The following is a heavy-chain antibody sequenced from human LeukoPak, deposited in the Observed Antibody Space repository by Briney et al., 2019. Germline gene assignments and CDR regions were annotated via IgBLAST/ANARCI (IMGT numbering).Heavy chain of an antibody. Sequence: GGSLRLSCAASGFTVSSNYMRWVRQAPGKGLEWVSVIYSGGSTYYADSVKGRFTISRDNSKNTLYLQMYSLRAEDTAVYYCARSPSRVRFLEWLLYFDYWGKGTLVTVSS. D-gene: IGHD3-3*01. J-gene: IGHJ4*02. CDR3: ARSPSRVRFLEWLLYFDY. V-gene: IGHV3-66*02. CDR1: GFTVSSNY. CDR2: IYSGGST.